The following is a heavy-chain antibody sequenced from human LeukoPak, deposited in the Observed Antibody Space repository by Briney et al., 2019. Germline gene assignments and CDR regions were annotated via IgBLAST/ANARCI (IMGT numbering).Heavy chain of an antibody. D-gene: IGHD2-15*01. CDR2: IYTSGTT. Sequence: PSETLSLTCAVSGGSISSYYCSWIRQPAGKGLEWIGRIYTSGTTNYNPSLKSRVTMSVDTSKNQFSLNLNSVTAAGTAVYYCARTSPRAATFDYWGQGTLVTVSS. CDR1: GGSISSYY. J-gene: IGHJ4*02. CDR3: ARTSPRAATFDY. V-gene: IGHV4-4*07.